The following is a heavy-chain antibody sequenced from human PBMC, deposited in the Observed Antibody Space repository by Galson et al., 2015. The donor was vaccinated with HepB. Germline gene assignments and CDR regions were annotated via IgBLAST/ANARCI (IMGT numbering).Heavy chain of an antibody. CDR3: AREEGVWGFRSKAGWTWYGMDV. CDR1: GDSVSSNSAA. J-gene: IGHJ6*02. V-gene: IGHV6-1*01. D-gene: IGHD3-3*01. Sequence: CAISGDSVSSNSAAWNWIRQSPSRGLEWLGRTYYRSKWYNDYAVSVKSRITINPDTSKNQFSLQLNSVTPEDTAVYYCAREEGVWGFRSKAGWTWYGMDVWGQGTTVTVSS. CDR2: TYYRSKWYN.